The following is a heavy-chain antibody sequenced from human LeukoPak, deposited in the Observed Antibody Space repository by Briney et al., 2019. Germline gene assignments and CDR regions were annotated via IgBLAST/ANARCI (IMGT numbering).Heavy chain of an antibody. CDR2: IKQDGSEK. CDR1: GFTFSSYW. J-gene: IGHJ4*02. CDR3: ARDRGNGFNSYFFDY. D-gene: IGHD5-24*01. V-gene: IGHV3-7*01. Sequence: GGSLRLSCAASGFTFSSYWMSWVRQAPGKGLEWVANIKQDGSEKYSVDSVKGRFTVSRDNAKNSLFLQMNSLRAEDTALYYCARDRGNGFNSYFFDYWGQGTLVTVSS.